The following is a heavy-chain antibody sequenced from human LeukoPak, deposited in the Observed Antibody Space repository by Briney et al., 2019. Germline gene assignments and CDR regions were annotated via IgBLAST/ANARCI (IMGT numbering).Heavy chain of an antibody. CDR2: IYYSGNT. Sequence: SETLSLTCTVSGGSIRSSDYYWAWIRQPPGRSLEWIGSIYYSGNTHYNPSLKSRVTISVDTPKNQFSLKLSSVTAADTAVYYCARQGLIVMAGEGDFDYWGQGTLVTVSS. CDR1: GGSIRSSDYY. V-gene: IGHV4-39*01. J-gene: IGHJ4*02. CDR3: ARQGLIVMAGEGDFDY. D-gene: IGHD5-24*01.